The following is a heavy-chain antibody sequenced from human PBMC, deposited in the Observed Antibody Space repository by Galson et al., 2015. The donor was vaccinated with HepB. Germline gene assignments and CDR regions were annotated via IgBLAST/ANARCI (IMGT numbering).Heavy chain of an antibody. Sequence: SVKVSCKASGYTFTSYYMHWVRQTPGQGLEWMGIINPSGGSTSYAQKFQGRVTMTRDTSTSTVYMELSSLRSEDTAVYYCARDRLGLARRLYNWFDPWGQGTLVTVSS. V-gene: IGHV1-46*03. CDR3: ARDRLGLARRLYNWFDP. CDR2: INPSGGST. CDR1: GYTFTSYY. J-gene: IGHJ5*02. D-gene: IGHD5-12*01.